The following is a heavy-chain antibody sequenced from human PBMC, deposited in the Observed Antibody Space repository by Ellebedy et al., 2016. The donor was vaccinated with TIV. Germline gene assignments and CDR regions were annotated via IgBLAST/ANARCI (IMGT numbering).Heavy chain of an antibody. Sequence: ASVKVSCKASGYTFTSYYMHWVRQASGQGLEWMGIINPSGGSTSFAQKFQGRVTMTRDTTTSTVYMELSSLRSEDTAVYYCARGTRIAVAGTRNNWFDPWGQGTLVTVSS. CDR3: ARGTRIAVAGTRNNWFDP. CDR2: INPSGGST. J-gene: IGHJ5*02. D-gene: IGHD6-19*01. CDR1: GYTFTSYY. V-gene: IGHV1-46*01.